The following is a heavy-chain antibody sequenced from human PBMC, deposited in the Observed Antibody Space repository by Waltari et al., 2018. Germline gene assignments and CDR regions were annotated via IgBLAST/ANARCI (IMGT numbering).Heavy chain of an antibody. D-gene: IGHD5-18*01. Sequence: QVQLVQSGAEVKKPGSSVKVSCKASGGTFSSYTISWVRQAPGQGLEWMGRIIPILGIANYAQKFQGRVTITADKSTSTAYMELSSLRAEDTAVYYCAKGYSYGPEGIFDYWGQGTLVTVSS. CDR3: AKGYSYGPEGIFDY. V-gene: IGHV1-69*02. CDR2: IIPILGIA. J-gene: IGHJ4*02. CDR1: GGTFSSYT.